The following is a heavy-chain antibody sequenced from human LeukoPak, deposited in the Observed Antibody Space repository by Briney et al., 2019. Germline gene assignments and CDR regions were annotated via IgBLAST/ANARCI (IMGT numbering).Heavy chain of an antibody. Sequence: PSETLSLTCTVSGGSISSSSYYWGWIRQPPGKGLEWIGSIYYSGSTYYNPSLKSRVTISVDTSKNQFSLKLSSVTAADTAVYYCARRRTASDAFDIWGQGTMVTVSS. CDR2: IYYSGST. J-gene: IGHJ3*02. CDR3: ARRRTASDAFDI. D-gene: IGHD6-25*01. CDR1: GGSISSSSYY. V-gene: IGHV4-39*01.